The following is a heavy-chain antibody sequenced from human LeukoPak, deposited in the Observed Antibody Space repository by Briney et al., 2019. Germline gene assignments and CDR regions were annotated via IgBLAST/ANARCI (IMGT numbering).Heavy chain of an antibody. CDR3: ARTYYYDSSGYYGGAFDI. D-gene: IGHD3-22*01. CDR2: IYTRGST. CDR1: GGSISSYY. V-gene: IGHV4-4*09. Sequence: SETLSLTCTVSGGSISSYYWSWIRQPPGKGLEWIGYIYTRGSTNYNPSLKSRVTISVDTSKNQFSLKLSSVTAADTAVYYCARTYYYDSSGYYGGAFDIWGQGTMVTVSS. J-gene: IGHJ3*02.